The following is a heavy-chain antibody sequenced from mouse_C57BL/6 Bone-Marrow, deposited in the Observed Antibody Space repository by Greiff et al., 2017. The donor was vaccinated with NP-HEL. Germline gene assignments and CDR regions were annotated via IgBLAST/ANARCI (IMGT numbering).Heavy chain of an antibody. CDR1: GFTFSNYW. D-gene: IGHD2-4*01. Sequence: EVKVEESGGGLVQPGGSMKLSCVASGFTFSNYWMNWVRQSPEKGLEWVAQIRLKSDNYATHYAESAKGRFTISRDDSKSSVYLQMNNLRAEDTGIYYCTAFYYDYDRDFDYWGQGTTLTVSA. V-gene: IGHV6-3*01. CDR3: TAFYYDYDRDFDY. J-gene: IGHJ2*01. CDR2: IRLKSDNYAT.